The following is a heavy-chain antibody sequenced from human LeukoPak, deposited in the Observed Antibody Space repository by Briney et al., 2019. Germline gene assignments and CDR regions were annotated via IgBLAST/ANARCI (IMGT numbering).Heavy chain of an antibody. CDR1: GFTFSSHA. CDR3: ARDYRVGCTSDDCYPIDY. V-gene: IGHV3-30*01. Sequence: GRSLRLSCAASGFTFSSHAMHWVRQAPGKGLEWVAVISYEASNQYYADSVRGRFTISRDNSKNTLSLQMNSLRDRDTALYYCARDYRVGCTSDDCYPIDYWGQGTLVTVSS. CDR2: ISYEASNQ. J-gene: IGHJ4*02. D-gene: IGHD2-21*02.